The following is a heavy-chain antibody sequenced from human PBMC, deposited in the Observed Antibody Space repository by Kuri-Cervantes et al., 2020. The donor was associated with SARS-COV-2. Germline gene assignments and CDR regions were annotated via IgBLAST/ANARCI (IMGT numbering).Heavy chain of an antibody. CDR3: ARDVRYSGSYQCTS. CDR1: GFTFSNYV. D-gene: IGHD1-26*01. V-gene: IGHV3-33*08. J-gene: IGHJ5*02. Sequence: GGSLRLSCVASGFTFSNYVIHWVRQAPGKGLEWVAVIWNDGENEYYAGSVKGRFTISRDNSKNTVSLRMNSLRAEDTAMYYCARDVRYSGSYQCTSWGQGTVVTVSS. CDR2: IWNDGENE.